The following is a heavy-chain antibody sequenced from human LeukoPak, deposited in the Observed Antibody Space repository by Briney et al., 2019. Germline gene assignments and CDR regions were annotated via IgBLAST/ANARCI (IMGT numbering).Heavy chain of an antibody. CDR3: AKDRSGYYVY. V-gene: IGHV3-33*06. J-gene: IGHJ4*02. CDR1: GFIFSNSG. Sequence: PVGSLRLSCTVSGFIFSNSGMHWVRRAPGKGLEWVAVVWFDGSKTYYGDSVKGRFTISRDNSKNTLYLQMDSLRVEDTAVYHCAKDRSGYYVYWGQGTLVTVSS. D-gene: IGHD3-22*01. CDR2: VWFDGSKT.